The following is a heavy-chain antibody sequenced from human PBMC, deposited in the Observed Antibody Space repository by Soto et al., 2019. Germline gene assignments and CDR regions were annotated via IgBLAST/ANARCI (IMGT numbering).Heavy chain of an antibody. D-gene: IGHD3-16*01. J-gene: IGHJ5*02. CDR2: IYWDDDK. V-gene: IGHV2-5*02. CDR1: GFSLRTSGVG. CDR3: AHSLKALGFDP. Sequence: QITLKESGPTLVKPTQTLTLPCTFSGFSLRTSGVGVGWILQPPGKALEWLALIYWDDDKRYSSSLKNRLIITKDTSKNQVVLTVTNVDPVDTATYYCAHSLKALGFDPWGQGTLVTVSS.